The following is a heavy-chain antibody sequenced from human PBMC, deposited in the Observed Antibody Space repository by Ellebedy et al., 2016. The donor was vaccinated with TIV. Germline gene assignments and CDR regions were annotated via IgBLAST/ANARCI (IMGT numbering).Heavy chain of an antibody. CDR2: IYQDGSVQ. J-gene: IGHJ5*02. CDR1: GFSFRSYW. Sequence: GESLKISCAATGFSFRSYWMSWVRQAPGKGLEWVANIYQDGSVQYYLDSLKGRFTISRDNAINSLFLQMNSLRAGDTAVYYCARRGSYGDYAVQINNWFDRWGQGTLVTVYS. CDR3: ARRGSYGDYAVQINNWFDR. V-gene: IGHV3-7*01. D-gene: IGHD4-17*01.